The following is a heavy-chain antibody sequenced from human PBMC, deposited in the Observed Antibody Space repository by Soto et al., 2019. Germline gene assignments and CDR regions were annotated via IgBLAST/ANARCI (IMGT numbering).Heavy chain of an antibody. CDR1: GGSFSGYY. CDR3: ARAKYYYGSGSYYWYYGMDV. Sequence: PSETLSLTCAVYGGSFSGYYWSWIRQPPGKGLEWIGEINHSGSTNYNPSLKSRVTISVDTSKNQFSLKLSSVTAADTAVYYCARAKYYYGSGSYYWYYGMDVWGQGTTVTVSS. V-gene: IGHV4-34*01. D-gene: IGHD3-10*01. J-gene: IGHJ6*02. CDR2: INHSGST.